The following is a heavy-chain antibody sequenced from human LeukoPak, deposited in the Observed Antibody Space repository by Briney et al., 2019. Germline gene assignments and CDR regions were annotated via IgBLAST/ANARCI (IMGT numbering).Heavy chain of an antibody. D-gene: IGHD5-18*01. V-gene: IGHV3-30*18. J-gene: IGHJ4*02. Sequence: GGSLRLSCAASGFTFSSYGMHWVCQAPGKGLEWVAVISYDGSNKYYADSVKGRFTISRDNSKNTLYLQMNSLRAEDTAVYYCAKDIRVMYSYGPFDYWGQGTLVTVSS. CDR3: AKDIRVMYSYGPFDY. CDR1: GFTFSSYG. CDR2: ISYDGSNK.